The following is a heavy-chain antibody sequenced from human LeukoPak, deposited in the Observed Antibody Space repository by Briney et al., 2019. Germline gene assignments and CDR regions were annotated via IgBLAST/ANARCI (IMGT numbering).Heavy chain of an antibody. CDR1: EFTVSSHY. D-gene: IGHD5-24*01. CDR3: ARDLDRRRDLPFAY. J-gene: IGHJ4*02. CDR2: IYSGGST. V-gene: IGHV3-66*02. Sequence: GGSLRLSCAASEFTVSSHYMSWVRQAPGKGLVWVSVIYSGGSTYYADSVKGRFTISRDKSKNTLYLQMNSLRAEDTAVYYCARDLDRRRDLPFAYWGQGALVTVSS.